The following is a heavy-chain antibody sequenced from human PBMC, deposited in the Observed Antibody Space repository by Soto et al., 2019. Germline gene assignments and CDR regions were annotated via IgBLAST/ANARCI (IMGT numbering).Heavy chain of an antibody. CDR1: GGSISSYY. CDR3: ARHILGIARN. Sequence: QVQLQESGPGLVKPSETLSLTCTVSGGSISSYYWSWIRQPPGKGLEWIGYIYYSGSTNYNPSLMSRVTITVDTSKNQFSLKLSSVTAADTAVYYCARHILGIARNWGQGTLVTVSS. V-gene: IGHV4-59*08. CDR2: IYYSGST. D-gene: IGHD6-13*01. J-gene: IGHJ4*02.